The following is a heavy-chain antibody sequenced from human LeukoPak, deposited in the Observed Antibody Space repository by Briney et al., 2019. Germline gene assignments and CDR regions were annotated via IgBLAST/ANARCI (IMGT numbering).Heavy chain of an antibody. CDR2: ISSSSGSTI. D-gene: IGHD6-19*01. CDR1: GFSFSSFS. Sequence: GGSLRLSCAASGFSFSSFSMNWVRQAPGKGLEWVSSISSSSGSTIYYAYSVKGRFTISRDNAKNSLYLQMNSLRAEDTAVYYCARGRGSGWYDYWGQGTLVTVSS. CDR3: ARGRGSGWYDY. J-gene: IGHJ4*02. V-gene: IGHV3-48*04.